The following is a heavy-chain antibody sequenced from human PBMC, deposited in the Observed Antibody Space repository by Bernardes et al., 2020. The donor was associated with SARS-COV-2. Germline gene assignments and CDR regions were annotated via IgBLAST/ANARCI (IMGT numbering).Heavy chain of an antibody. CDR3: ASTKGGFWSGYYPGPFDY. Sequence: SETLSLTCTVSGGSISSSSYYWGWIRQPPGKGLEWIGSIYYSGSTYYNPSLKSRVTISVDTSKNQFSLKLSSVTAADTAVYYCASTKGGFWSGYYPGPFDYWGQGTLVTVSS. V-gene: IGHV4-39*07. J-gene: IGHJ4*02. CDR2: IYYSGST. CDR1: GGSISSSSYY. D-gene: IGHD3-3*01.